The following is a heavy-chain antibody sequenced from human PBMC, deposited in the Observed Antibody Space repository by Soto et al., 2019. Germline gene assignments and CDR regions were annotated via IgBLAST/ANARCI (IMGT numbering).Heavy chain of an antibody. J-gene: IGHJ4*02. Sequence: FSSYAISGVRQAPGQGLEWMGGIIPIFGTANYAQKFQGRVTITADKSTSTAYMELSSLRSEDTAVYYCARVQRIKYCSSTSCYGGFDYWGQGTLVTVSS. CDR2: IIPIFGTA. CDR1: FSSYA. V-gene: IGHV1-69*06. CDR3: ARVQRIKYCSSTSCYGGFDY. D-gene: IGHD2-2*01.